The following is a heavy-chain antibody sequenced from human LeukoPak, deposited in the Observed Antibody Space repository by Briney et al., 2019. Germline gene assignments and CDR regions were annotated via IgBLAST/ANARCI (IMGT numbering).Heavy chain of an antibody. CDR2: IRYDGSNK. V-gene: IGHV3-30*02. CDR1: GFTFSSYG. CDR3: ANPTYYDSSGNDCFDY. J-gene: IGHJ4*02. D-gene: IGHD3-22*01. Sequence: GGSLRLSCAASGFTFSSYGMHWVRQAPGKGLEWVAFIRYDGSNKYYADSVKGRFTISRDNSKNTLYLQMNSLRAEDTAVYYCANPTYYDSSGNDCFDYWGQGTLVTVSS.